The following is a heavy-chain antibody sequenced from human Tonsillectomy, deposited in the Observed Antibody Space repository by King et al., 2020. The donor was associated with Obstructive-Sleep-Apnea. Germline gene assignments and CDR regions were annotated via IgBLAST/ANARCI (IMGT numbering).Heavy chain of an antibody. D-gene: IGHD3-10*01. CDR1: GFTFSNFW. V-gene: IGHV3-7*03. CDR2: IKQDGRET. Sequence: VQLVESGGGLVQPGGSLRLSCAASGFTFSNFWMTWVRQAPGKGPEWVSNIKQDGRETYYVDSVGGRFTISRDNAKNSLYLQMNNLRAEDTAVYYCASRPPAETYFGVFDFWGQGALVTVSS. J-gene: IGHJ4*02. CDR3: ASRPPAETYFGVFDF.